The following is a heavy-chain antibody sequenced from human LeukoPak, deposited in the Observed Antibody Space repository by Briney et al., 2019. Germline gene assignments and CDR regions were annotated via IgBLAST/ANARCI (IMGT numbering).Heavy chain of an antibody. CDR2: IYYSGST. J-gene: IGHJ6*03. Sequence: SETLSLTCTVSGGSISSYYWNWIRQPPGKGLEWIGYIYYSGSTNYNPSLKSRATISVDTSKNQFSLKLSSVTAADTAVYYCATSGYNYYYMDVWGKGTTVTVSS. CDR1: GGSISSYY. V-gene: IGHV4-59*01. CDR3: ATSGYNYYYMDV. D-gene: IGHD1-26*01.